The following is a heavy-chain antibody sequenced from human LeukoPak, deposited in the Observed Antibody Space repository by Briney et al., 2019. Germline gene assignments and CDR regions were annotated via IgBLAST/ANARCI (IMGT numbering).Heavy chain of an antibody. Sequence: GGSLRLSCAASGFTVSSNYMSWVRQAPRKGLEFVSIIYSGGSTYYADSLKGRFTISRDNSKNTLYLQMNSLRVEDTAVYYCARHRRYCTGDSCYSGHDYWGQGTLVIVSS. D-gene: IGHD2-15*01. CDR3: ARHRRYCTGDSCYSGHDY. CDR2: IYSGGST. J-gene: IGHJ4*02. CDR1: GFTVSSNY. V-gene: IGHV3-53*01.